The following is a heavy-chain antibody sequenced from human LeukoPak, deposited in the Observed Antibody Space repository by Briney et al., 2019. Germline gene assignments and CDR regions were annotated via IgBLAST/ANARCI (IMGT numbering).Heavy chain of an antibody. V-gene: IGHV4-59*01. D-gene: IGHD5-18*01. Sequence: SETLSLTCTVSGGSISSYYWSWIRQPPGKGLEWIGYIYYSGSTNYNPSLKSRVTISVDTSKNQFSLKLSSVTAADTAVYYCAKVATGYSYGYHYYYYMDVWGKGTTVTISS. CDR3: AKVATGYSYGYHYYYYMDV. CDR2: IYYSGST. J-gene: IGHJ6*03. CDR1: GGSISSYY.